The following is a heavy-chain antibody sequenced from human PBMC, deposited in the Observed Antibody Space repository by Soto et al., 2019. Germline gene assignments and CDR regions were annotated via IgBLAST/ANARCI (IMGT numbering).Heavy chain of an antibody. J-gene: IGHJ4*02. CDR3: ARVLVGYCSGGSCYPDAPEDY. D-gene: IGHD2-15*01. CDR2: IIPIFGTA. Sequence: SVKVSCKASGGTFSSYAISWVRQAPGQGLEWMGGIIPIFGTANYAQKFQGRVTITADESTSTAYMELSSLRSEDTAVYYCARVLVGYCSGGSCYPDAPEDYWGQGTLVTVSS. CDR1: GGTFSSYA. V-gene: IGHV1-69*13.